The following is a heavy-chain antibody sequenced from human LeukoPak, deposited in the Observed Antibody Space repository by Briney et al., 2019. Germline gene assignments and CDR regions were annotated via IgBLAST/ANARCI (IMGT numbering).Heavy chain of an antibody. D-gene: IGHD5-24*01. CDR2: IKQNGIEK. Sequence: GGSLRLSCAASGFTFSSHWMSWVRQPPGKGLEWMANIKQNGIEKYYVDSVKGRFTISRDNAKNSLYLQMNSLRAEDTAVYYCARGGRWLPNHVAYYYYYGMDVWGQGTTVTVSS. V-gene: IGHV3-7*01. J-gene: IGHJ6*02. CDR3: ARGGRWLPNHVAYYYYYGMDV. CDR1: GFTFSSHW.